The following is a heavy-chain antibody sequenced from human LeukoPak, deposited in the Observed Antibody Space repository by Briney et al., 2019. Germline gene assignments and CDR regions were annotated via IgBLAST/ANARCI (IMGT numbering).Heavy chain of an antibody. V-gene: IGHV1-69*05. J-gene: IGHJ5*02. D-gene: IGHD2-2*01. Sequence: SVKVSCKASGGTFSSYAISWVRQAPGQGLEWMGGVIPIFGTASYAQKFQGRVTMTRDTSTSTVYMELSSLRSEDTAVYYCARGTRAYNWFDPWGQGTLVTVSS. CDR1: GGTFSSYA. CDR3: ARGTRAYNWFDP. CDR2: VIPIFGTA.